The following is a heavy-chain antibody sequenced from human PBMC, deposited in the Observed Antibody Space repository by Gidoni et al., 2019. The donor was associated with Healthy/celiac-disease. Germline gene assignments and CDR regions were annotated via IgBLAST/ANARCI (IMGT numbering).Heavy chain of an antibody. CDR1: GFTFGSYE. D-gene: IGHD3-3*01. CDR3: ASGNDFWSGYSSLYYGMDV. Sequence: EVQLVESGGGLVQPGGSLRLACAASGFTFGSYEMNWVRQAPGKGLEWVSYISSSGSTIYYADSVKGRFTISRDNAKNSLYLQMNSLRAEDTAVYYCASGNDFWSGYSSLYYGMDVWGQGTTVTVSS. V-gene: IGHV3-48*03. J-gene: IGHJ6*02. CDR2: ISSSGSTI.